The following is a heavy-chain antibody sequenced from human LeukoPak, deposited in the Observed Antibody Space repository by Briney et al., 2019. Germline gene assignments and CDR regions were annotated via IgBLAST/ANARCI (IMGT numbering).Heavy chain of an antibody. CDR3: ARGRPQTYCSGGSCYSDAFDI. J-gene: IGHJ3*02. V-gene: IGHV1-69*13. D-gene: IGHD2-15*01. Sequence: ASVKVSCKASGGTFSSYAISWVRQAPGQGLEWMGGIIPIFGTANYAQKFQGRVTITADESTSTAYMELSSLRSEDTAVYYRARGRPQTYCSGGSCYSDAFDIWGQGTMVTVSS. CDR2: IIPIFGTA. CDR1: GGTFSSYA.